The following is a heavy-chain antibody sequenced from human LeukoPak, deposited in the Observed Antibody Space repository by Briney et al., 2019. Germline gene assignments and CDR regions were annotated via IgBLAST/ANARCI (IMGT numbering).Heavy chain of an antibody. V-gene: IGHV4-4*07. CDR2: IYTSGST. CDR1: GGSISSYY. CDR3: ARDVGDYTNYYYGMDV. D-gene: IGHD1-26*01. Sequence: PSETLSLTCTVFGGSISSYYWSWIRQPAGKGLEWIGRIYTSGSTNYNPSLKSRVTMSVDTSKNQFSLKLSSVTAADTAVYYCARDVGDYTNYYYGMDVWGQGTTVTVSS. J-gene: IGHJ6*02.